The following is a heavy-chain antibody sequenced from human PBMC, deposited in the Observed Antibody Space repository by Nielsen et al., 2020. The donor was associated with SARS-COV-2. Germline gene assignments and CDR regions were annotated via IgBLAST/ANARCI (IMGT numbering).Heavy chain of an antibody. J-gene: IGHJ3*01. D-gene: IGHD6-25*01. Sequence: GGSLRLSCAASGFTFSTYWMHWVRQAPGKGLVWVSRINTDGTITPYADSVKGRFTISRDNAKNTLHLQMNSLKTEDTAVYFCSRVRAGAFDLWGQGTMVTVSS. CDR1: GFTFSTYW. CDR2: INTDGTIT. V-gene: IGHV3-74*01. CDR3: SRVRAGAFDL.